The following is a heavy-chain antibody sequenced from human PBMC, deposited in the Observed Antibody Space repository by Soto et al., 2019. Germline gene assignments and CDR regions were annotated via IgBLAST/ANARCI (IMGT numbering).Heavy chain of an antibody. J-gene: IGHJ6*02. Sequence: GGSLRLSCAASGFTFSSYGMHWVRQAPGKGLEWVAVIWYDGSNKYYADSVKGRFTISRDNSKNTLYLQMNSLRAEDTAVYYCARDVITIFGVVIKGPYYYGMDVWGQGTTVTVSS. CDR1: GFTFSSYG. D-gene: IGHD3-3*01. CDR2: IWYDGSNK. V-gene: IGHV3-33*01. CDR3: ARDVITIFGVVIKGPYYYGMDV.